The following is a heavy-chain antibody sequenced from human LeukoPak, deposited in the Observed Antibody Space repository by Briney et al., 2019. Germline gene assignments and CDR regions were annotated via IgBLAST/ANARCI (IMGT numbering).Heavy chain of an antibody. CDR2: IKPDGGEK. Sequence: GGSLRLSCAVSGFTFSNYGMSWVRQAPGKGLEWVANIKPDGGEKHYVDSVKGRFTISRDNAKNSLYLQMNSLRAEDTAMYYCARGGGAFWGQGTLVTVPS. D-gene: IGHD1-26*01. V-gene: IGHV3-7*01. CDR3: ARGGGAF. J-gene: IGHJ4*02. CDR1: GFTFSNYG.